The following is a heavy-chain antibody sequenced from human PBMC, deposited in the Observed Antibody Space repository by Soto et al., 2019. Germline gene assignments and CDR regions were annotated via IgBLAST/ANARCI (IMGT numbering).Heavy chain of an antibody. CDR3: ARYHSFDGSIYHYYFDF. CDR2: IYASGAT. Sequence: SETLSLTCTVSGDSISTYYWSWIRQPPGGTLEWIGYIYASGATTYNPSLESRVTMSVDMPNNEFSLELTSLTAADTAVYYCARYHSFDGSIYHYYFDFWGQGTLVTVCS. V-gene: IGHV4-59*01. CDR1: GDSISTYY. J-gene: IGHJ4*02. D-gene: IGHD3-10*01.